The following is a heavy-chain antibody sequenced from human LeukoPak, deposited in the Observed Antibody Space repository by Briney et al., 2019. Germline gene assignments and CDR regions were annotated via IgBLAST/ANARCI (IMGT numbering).Heavy chain of an antibody. D-gene: IGHD5-12*01. CDR1: GYTFTVYY. CDR3: ARTRGYSGYDYDY. V-gene: IGHV1-2*02. CDR2: INPNSGGT. Sequence: ASVTVSFRASGYTFTVYYMHWVRQAPGQGRGWVGWINPNSGGTNYAQKFQGRVTMTRDTSISTAYMELSRLRSDDTAVYYCARTRGYSGYDYDYWGQGTLVTVSS. J-gene: IGHJ4*02.